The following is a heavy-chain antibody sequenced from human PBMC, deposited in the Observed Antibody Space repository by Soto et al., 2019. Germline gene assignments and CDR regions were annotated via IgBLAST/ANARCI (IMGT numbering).Heavy chain of an antibody. CDR1: GGSVSSGSYY. D-gene: IGHD6-13*01. CDR2: IYYSGST. CDR3: ARDRAAAGEQVFDY. J-gene: IGHJ4*02. V-gene: IGHV4-61*01. Sequence: SETLSLTCTVSGGSVSSGSYYWSWIRQPPGKGLEWIGYIYYSGSTNYNPSLKSRVTISVDTSKNQFSLKLSSVTAADTAVYYCARDRAAAGEQVFDYWGQGTLVTVSS.